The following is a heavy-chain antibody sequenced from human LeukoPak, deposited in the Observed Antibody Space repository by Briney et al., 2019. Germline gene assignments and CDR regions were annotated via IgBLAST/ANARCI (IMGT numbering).Heavy chain of an antibody. Sequence: KPSETLSLTCAVSGYSISSGYYWGWIRQPPGKGLEWIGSIYHSGSTYYNPSLKSRVTISVDTSKNQFSLKLSSVTAADTAVYYCARGHPPGYWGQGTLVTVSS. J-gene: IGHJ4*02. CDR3: ARGHPPGY. V-gene: IGHV4-38-2*01. CDR2: IYHSGST. CDR1: GYSISSGYY.